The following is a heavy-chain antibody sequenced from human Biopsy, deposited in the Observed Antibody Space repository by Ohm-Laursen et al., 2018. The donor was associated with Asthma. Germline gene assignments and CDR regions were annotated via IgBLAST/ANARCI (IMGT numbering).Heavy chain of an antibody. CDR2: INGKSNSI. V-gene: IGHV3-11*01. J-gene: IGHJ4*02. CDR1: GFTFSDYY. D-gene: IGHD6-19*01. CDR3: ARDSYSSGLYDDFES. Sequence: GSLRLSCAASGFTFSDYYMSWIRLAPGKGLEWISYINGKSNSIEYADSVKGRSTISRDNAKNSLYLQMNSLRAEDTAVYYCARDSYSSGLYDDFESWGQGTLVTVSS.